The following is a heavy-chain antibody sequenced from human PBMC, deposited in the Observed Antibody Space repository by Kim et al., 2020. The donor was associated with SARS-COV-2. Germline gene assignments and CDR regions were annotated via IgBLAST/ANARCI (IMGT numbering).Heavy chain of an antibody. D-gene: IGHD3-22*01. Sequence: SETLSLTCTVSGGSISSGGYYWSWIRQHPGKGLEWIGYIYYSGSTYYNPSLKSRVTISVDTSKNQFSLKLSSVTAADTAVYYCARDNGSSGYYINWGQGTLVTVSS. CDR2: IYYSGST. V-gene: IGHV4-31*03. J-gene: IGHJ4*02. CDR1: GGSISSGGYY. CDR3: ARDNGSSGYYIN.